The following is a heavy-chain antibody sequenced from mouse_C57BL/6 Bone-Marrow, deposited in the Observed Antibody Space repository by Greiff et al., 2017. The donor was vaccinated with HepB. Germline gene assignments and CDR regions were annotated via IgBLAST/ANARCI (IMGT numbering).Heavy chain of an antibody. V-gene: IGHV1-63*01. D-gene: IGHD1-1*01. CDR2: IYPGGGYT. Sequence: VQVVESGAELVRPGPSVKMSCKASGYTFTNYWIGWAKQRPGHGLEWIGDIYPGGGYTNYNEKFQGKATLTADKSSSTAYMQFSSLTYEDSAIYYCARREGGYYLYYCAMDYWGQGTSVTVSS. CDR1: GYTFTNYW. J-gene: IGHJ4*01. CDR3: ARREGGYYLYYCAMDY.